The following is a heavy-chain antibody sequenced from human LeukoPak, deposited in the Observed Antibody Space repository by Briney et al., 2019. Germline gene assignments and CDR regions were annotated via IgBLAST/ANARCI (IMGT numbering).Heavy chain of an antibody. V-gene: IGHV3-66*01. D-gene: IGHD3-22*01. CDR2: IYSGGST. Sequence: PGGSLRLSCAASGFTVSSNYMSWVRQAPGKGLEWVSVIYSGGSTYYADSVKGRFTISRDNSKNTLYLQMNSLRAEDTAVYYCAGDYYYDSSGYYYWGQGTLVTVSS. CDR3: AGDYYYDSSGYYY. CDR1: GFTVSSNY. J-gene: IGHJ4*02.